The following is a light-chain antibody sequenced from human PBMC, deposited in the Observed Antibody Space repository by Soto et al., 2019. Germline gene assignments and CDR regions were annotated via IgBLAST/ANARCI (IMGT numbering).Light chain of an antibody. CDR2: DVS. V-gene: IGKV1-5*01. CDR3: QQYDYSRT. CDR1: QSVTAS. J-gene: IGKJ1*01. Sequence: DIQMTQSPSTLSASVGDSVTITCRASQSVTASLALYQQKPGEAPKLLIYDVSNLKTGVPSRFSVSGSGTEFSLTIRSLQPDDFATYYCQQYDYSRTFGQGTKVDIK.